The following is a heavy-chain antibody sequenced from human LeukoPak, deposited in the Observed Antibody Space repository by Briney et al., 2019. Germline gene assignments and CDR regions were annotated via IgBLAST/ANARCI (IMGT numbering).Heavy chain of an antibody. CDR1: GFTFSTYW. V-gene: IGHV3-7*01. D-gene: IGHD2-8*01. CDR2: TNQDGSQK. Sequence: PGGSLRLSCAASGFTFSTYWMSWVRQAPGKGLEWVANTNQDGSQKRYVDSVQGRFTISRDNTKNSLFLQMDSLRAEDTAVYYCARLKDDVTKLDYWGQGTLVTVSS. CDR3: ARLKDDVTKLDY. J-gene: IGHJ4*02.